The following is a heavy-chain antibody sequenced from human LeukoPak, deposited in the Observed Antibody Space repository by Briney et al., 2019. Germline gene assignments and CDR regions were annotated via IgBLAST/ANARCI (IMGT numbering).Heavy chain of an antibody. CDR2: IYYSGGT. CDR1: GGSISSSGYY. V-gene: IGHV4-39*01. Sequence: SETLSLTCTVSGGSISSSGYYWGWIRQSPGKGLEWIGSIYYSGGTYSNPSLKSRVTISVDTSKNQFSLKLSSVTAADTAVYFCARHGASGSYLYYFDYWGQGTLVTVSS. J-gene: IGHJ4*02. CDR3: ARHGASGSYLYYFDY. D-gene: IGHD1-26*01.